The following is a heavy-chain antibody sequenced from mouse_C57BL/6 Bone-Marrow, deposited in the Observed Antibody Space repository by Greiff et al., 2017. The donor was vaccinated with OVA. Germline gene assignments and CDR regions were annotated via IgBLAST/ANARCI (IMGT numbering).Heavy chain of an antibody. V-gene: IGHV1-50*01. J-gene: IGHJ2*01. CDR1: GYTFTSYW. CDR2: IDPSDSYT. CDR3: ARGEVITTVVATDY. Sequence: QVHVKQPGAELVKPGASVKLSCKASGYTFTSYWMQWVKQRPGQGLEWIGEIDPSDSYTNYNQKFKGKATLTVDTSSSTAYMQLSSLTSEDSAVYYCARGEVITTVVATDYWGQGTTLTVSS. D-gene: IGHD1-1*01.